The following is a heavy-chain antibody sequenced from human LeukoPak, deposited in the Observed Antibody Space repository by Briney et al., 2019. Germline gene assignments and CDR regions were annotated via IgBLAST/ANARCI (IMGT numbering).Heavy chain of an antibody. D-gene: IGHD2-2*01. Sequence: PGGSLRLSCAASGFTFSSYEMNWVRQAPGKGLEWVAVISYDGSNKYYADSVKGRFTISRDNSKNTLYLQMNSLRAEDTAVYYCAKGGNVVVPAAMREDAFDIWGQGTMVTVSS. CDR1: GFTFSSYE. J-gene: IGHJ3*02. CDR2: ISYDGSNK. V-gene: IGHV3-30*04. CDR3: AKGGNVVVPAAMREDAFDI.